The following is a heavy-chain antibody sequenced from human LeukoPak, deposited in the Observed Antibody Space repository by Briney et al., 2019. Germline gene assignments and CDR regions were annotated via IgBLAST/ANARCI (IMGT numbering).Heavy chain of an antibody. CDR3: AGQNVPTPHDY. D-gene: IGHD2-2*01. J-gene: IGHJ4*02. CDR1: VGSISSGGYY. CDR2: ISAAGTT. Sequence: PSETLSLTCTVAVGSISSGGYYWSWIRQPPGKGLEWIAYISAAGTTFYNPSLKSRVTISLDRSKNQFSLNLTSITAADTAVYYCAGQNVPTPHDYWGQGTQVTVSS. V-gene: IGHV4-30-2*01.